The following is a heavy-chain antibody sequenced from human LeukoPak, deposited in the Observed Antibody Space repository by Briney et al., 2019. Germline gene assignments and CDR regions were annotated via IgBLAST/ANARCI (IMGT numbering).Heavy chain of an antibody. CDR2: ISGAGDIA. D-gene: IGHD2-8*01. CDR3: AKVKSSLTLIGA. J-gene: IGHJ5*02. V-gene: IGHV3-23*01. CDR1: GFLFSRCA. Sequence: LTGGSLRLSCAASGFLFSRCAMSWVRQAPGKGLEWVSSISGAGDIAHYAEPVKGRFTISRDNSGNTLYVQMDSLRAEDTAVYYCAKVKSSLTLIGAWGQGTLVTVSS.